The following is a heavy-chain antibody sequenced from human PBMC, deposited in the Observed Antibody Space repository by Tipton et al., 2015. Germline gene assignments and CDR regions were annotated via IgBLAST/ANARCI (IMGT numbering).Heavy chain of an antibody. J-gene: IGHJ4*02. CDR1: GFTFDDYT. D-gene: IGHD3-9*01. CDR3: ARGTGYYDILIGYPPEYYFDS. Sequence: SLRLSCAASGFTFDDYTMHWVRQAPGKGLEWVSLISWDSDITDYAESVKGRLTISRDNSKNSLYLQMNSLRTEDTALYYCARGTGYYDILIGYPPEYYFDSWGQGTLVTVSS. V-gene: IGHV3-43*01. CDR2: ISWDSDIT.